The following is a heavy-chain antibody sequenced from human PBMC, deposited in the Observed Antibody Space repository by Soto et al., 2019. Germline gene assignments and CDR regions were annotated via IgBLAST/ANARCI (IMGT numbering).Heavy chain of an antibody. D-gene: IGHD5-18*01. CDR2: IYFTGSP. CDR1: SGSMSDYY. Sequence: SETLSLTCSVSSGSMSDYYWTWIRQPPGKALDWIGFIYFTGSPKYNPSLKSRVSISVDRSKNQFSLKLSSVTAADTAVYYCARDVRSYGYYKIPDYNWFDPWGQGTLVTVSS. V-gene: IGHV4-59*01. J-gene: IGHJ5*02. CDR3: ARDVRSYGYYKIPDYNWFDP.